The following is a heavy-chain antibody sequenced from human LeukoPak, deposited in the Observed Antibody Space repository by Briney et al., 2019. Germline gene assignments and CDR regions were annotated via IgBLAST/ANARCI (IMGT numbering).Heavy chain of an antibody. CDR1: GFTFSSYE. CDR2: ISSSSSTI. J-gene: IGHJ6*04. Sequence: GGSLRLSCAASGFTFSSYEMNWVRQAPGKVLEWVSYISSSSSTIYYADSVKGRSTISRDNAKNSLYLQMNSLTTERPAVNYCAELGITMIGGVWGKGTTVTISS. D-gene: IGHD3-10*02. V-gene: IGHV3-48*03. CDR3: AELGITMIGGV.